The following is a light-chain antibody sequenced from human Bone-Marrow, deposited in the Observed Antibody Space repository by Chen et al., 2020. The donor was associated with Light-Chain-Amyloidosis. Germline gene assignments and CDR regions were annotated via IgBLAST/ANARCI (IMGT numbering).Light chain of an antibody. Sequence: DIQLTQSPSSISASVGDSVTITCRASQGIYTWLAWYQQKPGSPPKLLIYSTSHVESEVPSRFSGRGAGTDFTLTITGLQPEDFATYFCQQSNSFPLTFGGGTKV. V-gene: IGKV1-12*01. CDR3: QQSNSFPLT. CDR1: QGIYTW. CDR2: STS. J-gene: IGKJ4*01.